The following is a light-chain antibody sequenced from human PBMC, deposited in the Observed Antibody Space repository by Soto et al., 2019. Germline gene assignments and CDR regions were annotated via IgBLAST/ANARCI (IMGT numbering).Light chain of an antibody. CDR3: QVWDSSTVV. Sequence: SYELTQPLSVSVALGQTARITCGGNNIGSKNVHWYQQKPCQAPVLVIYRDSNRPSGIPERFSGSNSGNTATLTISRAQAGDEADYYCQVWDSSTVVFGGGTKVTVL. CDR2: RDS. CDR1: NIGSKN. V-gene: IGLV3-9*01. J-gene: IGLJ2*01.